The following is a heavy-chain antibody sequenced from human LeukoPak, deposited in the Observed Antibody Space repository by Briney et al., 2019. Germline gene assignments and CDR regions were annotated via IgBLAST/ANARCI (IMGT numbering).Heavy chain of an antibody. J-gene: IGHJ4*02. D-gene: IGHD3-22*01. V-gene: IGHV1-2*02. CDR1: GYTFTAYY. CDR2: INPNSGGT. CDR3: ARDVGYYDSTGYFYFYFDY. Sequence: ASVKVSRKASGYTFTAYYIHWVRQAPGQGLEWMGWINPNSGGTNYAQKFQGRVTLTRDTSISSAFMELNRLKSDDTAVYYCARDVGYYDSTGYFYFYFDYWGQGTLVTVSS.